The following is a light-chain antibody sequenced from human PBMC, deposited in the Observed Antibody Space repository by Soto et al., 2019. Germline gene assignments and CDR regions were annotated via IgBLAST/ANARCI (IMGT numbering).Light chain of an antibody. Sequence: DIQMTQSPSTLSASVGDRVTITCRASQSISRSLAWYQQKPGKAPNLLIYDASSLESGVPSRFSGSGFGTEFTLTISSLQPDDFATYYCQQYNGYSTWTFGQGTKVEIK. CDR1: QSISRS. CDR2: DAS. J-gene: IGKJ1*01. V-gene: IGKV1-5*01. CDR3: QQYNGYSTWT.